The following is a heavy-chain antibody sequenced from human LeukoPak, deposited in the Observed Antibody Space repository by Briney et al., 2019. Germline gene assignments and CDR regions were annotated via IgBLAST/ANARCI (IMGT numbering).Heavy chain of an antibody. V-gene: IGHV3-21*01. D-gene: IGHD3-22*01. CDR2: ISSSSSYV. J-gene: IGHJ3*02. CDR1: GFTFSSYS. Sequence: GGSLRLSCAASGFTFSSYSMNWVRQAPGKGLEWVSSISSSSSYVYYADSVKGRFTISRDNAKNSLYLQMNSLRAEDTAVYYCARVITMIVVEDAFDTWGQGTMVTVSS. CDR3: ARVITMIVVEDAFDT.